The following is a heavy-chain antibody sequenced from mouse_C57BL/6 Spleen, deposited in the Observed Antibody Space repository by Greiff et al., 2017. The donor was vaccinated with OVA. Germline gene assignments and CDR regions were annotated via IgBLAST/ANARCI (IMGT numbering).Heavy chain of an antibody. CDR3: ARGFFDWYFDV. J-gene: IGHJ1*03. V-gene: IGHV5-4*01. Sequence: EVQGVESGGGLVKPGGSLKLSCAASGFTFSSYAMSWVRQTPVKRLEWVATISDGGSYTYYPDNVKGRFTISRDNAKNNLYLQMSHLKSEDTAMYYCARGFFDWYFDVWGTGTTVTVSS. CDR1: GFTFSSYA. CDR2: ISDGGSYT.